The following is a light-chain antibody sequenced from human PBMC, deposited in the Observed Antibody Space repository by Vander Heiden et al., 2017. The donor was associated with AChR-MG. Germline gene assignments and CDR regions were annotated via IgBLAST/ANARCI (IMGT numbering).Light chain of an antibody. Sequence: QSALTQPRSVSGSPGQSVPISCTGTSSDIGVDNFVSWFQQHPGKAPKRIMVDVIRRPSGVPDRFSGSKSGNTASLKISGLRPEDEADDYCSSYTGTYTSLVFGGGTRLTVL. J-gene: IGLJ3*02. V-gene: IGLV2-11*01. CDR3: SSYTGTYTSLV. CDR1: SSDIGVDNF. CDR2: DVI.